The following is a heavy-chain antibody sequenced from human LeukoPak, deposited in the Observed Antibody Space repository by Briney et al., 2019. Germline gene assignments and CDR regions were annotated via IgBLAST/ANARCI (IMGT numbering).Heavy chain of an antibody. V-gene: IGHV4-59*11. CDR3: ARWAGSTRAYYYYYMDV. Sequence: PSETLSLTCTVSGGSISSHYWSWIRQPPGKGLEWIGYIYYSGGTNYNPSLKSRVTISEDTSKNQFSLKLSSVTAADTAVYYCARWAGSTRAYYYYYMDVWGKGTTVTVSS. CDR2: IYYSGGT. D-gene: IGHD1-1*01. J-gene: IGHJ6*03. CDR1: GGSISSHY.